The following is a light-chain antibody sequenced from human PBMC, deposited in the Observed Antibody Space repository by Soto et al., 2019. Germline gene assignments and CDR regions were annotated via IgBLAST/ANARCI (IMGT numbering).Light chain of an antibody. J-gene: IGKJ1*01. Sequence: EVVMTQSPATLSVSPGERVTLSCRASQSISHNLAWYQQKAGQPPSLLIYDASTRATGIPTRFSGSGSGTEFTFTISSLQSEDFAVYYCQQYDNRPRTFGQGTKVDIK. CDR2: DAS. V-gene: IGKV3-15*01. CDR3: QQYDNRPRT. CDR1: QSISHN.